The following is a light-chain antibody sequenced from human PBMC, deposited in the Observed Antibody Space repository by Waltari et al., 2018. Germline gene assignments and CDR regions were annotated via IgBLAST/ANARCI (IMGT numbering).Light chain of an antibody. CDR2: GAS. Sequence: EIVLTQSPGTLSLSPGERATLSCRASQSVSSSSLAWYQQKPGQAPRLLIYGASSKSTGIPDRFSGSGSGTHFTLTISRLEPEDFAVYYCQQYGSSPRIFGQGTKLEIK. J-gene: IGKJ2*01. CDR3: QQYGSSPRI. V-gene: IGKV3-20*01. CDR1: QSVSSSS.